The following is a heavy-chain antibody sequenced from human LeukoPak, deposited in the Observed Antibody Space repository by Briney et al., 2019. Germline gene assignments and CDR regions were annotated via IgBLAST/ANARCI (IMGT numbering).Heavy chain of an antibody. Sequence: GGSLRLSCAASGFTFNYYGMHWVRQAPGKGLEWVAVIWSDGSKKYYADSVKGRFTVSRDDSKNTLYLQMNSLRAEDTAVYYCAKETYYGDDAFDIWGQGTMVTVSS. CDR1: GFTFNYYG. CDR3: AKETYYGDDAFDI. V-gene: IGHV3-33*06. CDR2: IWSDGSKK. D-gene: IGHD4-17*01. J-gene: IGHJ3*02.